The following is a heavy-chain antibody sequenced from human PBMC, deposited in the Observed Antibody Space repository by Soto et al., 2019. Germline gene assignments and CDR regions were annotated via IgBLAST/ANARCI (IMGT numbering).Heavy chain of an antibody. V-gene: IGHV4-30-4*01. J-gene: IGHJ6*01. CDR2: IYYSAST. CDR3: ARDSRTPSGGMDV. Sequence: SETLSLTCTVSGGSISIPDHHWTWIRQSPGKGLEWIGAIYYSASTYYNPSLVSRLRISVDTSKNQFSLRLTSVTAADTAVYYCARDSRTPSGGMDVWGQGTTVTVSS. CDR1: GGSISIPDHH.